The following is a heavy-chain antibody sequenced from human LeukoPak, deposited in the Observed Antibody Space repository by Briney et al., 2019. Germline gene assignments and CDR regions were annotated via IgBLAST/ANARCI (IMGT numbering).Heavy chain of an antibody. J-gene: IGHJ4*02. CDR1: GFTASSKY. Sequence: ESLTLSCAASGFTASSKYMSWVRQAPGKGLEWVSFLHGSGSTYYEASVKGRFTISRDNSRNQLSLQMKARRAEDTAVYYCAIFYYDSRGYYHFYWWGKGTLVSVSS. CDR2: LHGSGST. V-gene: IGHV3-53*01. D-gene: IGHD3-22*01. CDR3: AIFYYDSRGYYHFYW.